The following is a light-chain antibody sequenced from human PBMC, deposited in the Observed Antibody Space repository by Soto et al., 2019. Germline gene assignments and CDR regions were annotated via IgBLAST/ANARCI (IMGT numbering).Light chain of an antibody. CDR1: QSISSW. J-gene: IGKJ1*01. V-gene: IGKV1-5*01. Sequence: DIKMTQSPSTLSPSVGERVTITCRASQSISSWLAWYQQKPGKAPKLLIYDASSLESGIPSRFSGSGSGTEFTLTISSLQPDDFATYYCQHYNSYSEAFGQGTKVDI. CDR2: DAS. CDR3: QHYNSYSEA.